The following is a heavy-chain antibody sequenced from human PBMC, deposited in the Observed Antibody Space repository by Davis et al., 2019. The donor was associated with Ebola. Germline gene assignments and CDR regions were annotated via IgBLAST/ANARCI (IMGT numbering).Heavy chain of an antibody. CDR2: INHSGGT. CDR1: GGSISSGAYY. Sequence: PSETLSLTCTVSGGSISSGAYYWSWIRQPPGEGLEWIGEINHSGGTNYNPSLKSLLAMSVDTSKHHFSLTLSSVTAADTAVYYCVTYGAAHLFNHWGQGTLVTVSA. D-gene: IGHD4-17*01. CDR3: VTYGAAHLFNH. V-gene: IGHV4-61*03. J-gene: IGHJ4*02.